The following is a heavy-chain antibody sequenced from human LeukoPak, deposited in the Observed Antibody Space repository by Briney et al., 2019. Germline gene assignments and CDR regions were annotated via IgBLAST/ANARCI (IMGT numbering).Heavy chain of an antibody. D-gene: IGHD4/OR15-4a*01. CDR2: IYHSGST. CDR3: ARRANIYYFDY. J-gene: IGHJ4*02. V-gene: IGHV4-30-2*01. Sequence: NPSETLSLTCTVSGGSISSGGYYWSWIRQPPGKGLEWIGYIYHSGSTYYNPSLKSRVTISVDRSKNQFSLKLSSVTAADTAVYYCARRANIYYFDYWGQGTLVTVSS. CDR1: GGSISSGGYY.